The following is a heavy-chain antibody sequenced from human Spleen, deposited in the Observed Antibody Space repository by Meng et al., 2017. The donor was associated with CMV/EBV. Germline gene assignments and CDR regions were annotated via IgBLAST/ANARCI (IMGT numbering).Heavy chain of an antibody. CDR3: AKEVLDCDSTSCYYYYYYGLDV. CDR2: ISGGGKT. D-gene: IGHD2-2*01. CDR1: GFTFSSYA. Sequence: GGSLRLSCAASGFTFSSYAMNWVRQAPGKGLEWVSAISGGGKTYYADAVKSRFIISRDNSKNTLFLQMNSLRAEDTAVYYCAKEVLDCDSTSCYYYYYYGLDVWGQGTTVTVSS. V-gene: IGHV3-23*01. J-gene: IGHJ6*02.